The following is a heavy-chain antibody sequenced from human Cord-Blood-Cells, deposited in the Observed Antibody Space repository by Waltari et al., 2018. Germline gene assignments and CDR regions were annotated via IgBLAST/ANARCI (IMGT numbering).Heavy chain of an antibody. Sequence: EVQLLESGGGLVQPGGSLRLSCAASGFTFSSYAMSWVRQAPGKGLEWVSAISGSGGSTYYADSVKSRFTISRDNSKNTLYLQMNSLRAEDTAVYYCAKQSITMIVVVITRGYFDYWGQGTLVTVSS. CDR2: ISGSGGST. J-gene: IGHJ4*02. D-gene: IGHD3-22*01. CDR1: GFTFSSYA. CDR3: AKQSITMIVVVITRGYFDY. V-gene: IGHV3-23*01.